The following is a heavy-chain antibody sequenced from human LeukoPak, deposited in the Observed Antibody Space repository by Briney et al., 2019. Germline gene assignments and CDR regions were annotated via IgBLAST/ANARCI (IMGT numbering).Heavy chain of an antibody. D-gene: IGHD2-2*01. J-gene: IGHJ4*02. Sequence: ASVKVSCKASGYTFTSYAMNWVRQAPGQGLEWMGWINPNSGGTNYAQKFQGRVTMTRDTSISTAYMELSRLRSDDTAVYYCARDVVYCSSTSCSHWGQGTLVTVSS. CDR1: GYTFTSYA. V-gene: IGHV1-2*02. CDR2: INPNSGGT. CDR3: ARDVVYCSSTSCSH.